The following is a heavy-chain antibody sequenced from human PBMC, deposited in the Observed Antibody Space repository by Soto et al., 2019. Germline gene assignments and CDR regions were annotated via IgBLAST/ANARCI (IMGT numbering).Heavy chain of an antibody. CDR1: GFTFSSYW. V-gene: IGHV3-7*01. D-gene: IGHD3-9*01. CDR3: ARDPPNYDILTCYFCCCPDY. J-gene: IGHJ4*02. Sequence: EVQLVESGGGLVQPGGSLRLSCAASGFTFSSYWMSWVRQAPGKGLEWVANIKQDGSEKYYVDSVKGRFTISRDNAKNSLYLQMNSLRAEDTAVYYCARDPPNYDILTCYFCCCPDYWGQGTLVTVSS. CDR2: IKQDGSEK.